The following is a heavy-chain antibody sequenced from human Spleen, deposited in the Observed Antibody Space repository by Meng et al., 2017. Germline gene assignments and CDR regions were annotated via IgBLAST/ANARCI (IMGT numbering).Heavy chain of an antibody. CDR3: AANAFYGGKDPY. V-gene: IGHV3-48*03. CDR2: ISSSGFTM. J-gene: IGHJ4*02. Sequence: GESLKISCAASGFTFSSYEMNWVRQAPGKGLEWVSYISSSGFTMDYADSVKGRFPISRDNAKTSLSLQMNSLRAEDTAVYQCAANAFYGGKDPYWGQGTLVTVSS. CDR1: GFTFSSYE. D-gene: IGHD4-23*01.